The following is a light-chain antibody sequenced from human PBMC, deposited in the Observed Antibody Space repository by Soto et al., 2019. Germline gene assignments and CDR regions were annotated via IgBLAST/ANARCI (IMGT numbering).Light chain of an antibody. V-gene: IGLV1-40*01. CDR3: QSYDSSLEV. CDR1: SSNIGAGHD. CDR2: GNS. J-gene: IGLJ1*01. Sequence: QSVLTQPPSVSGAPGQRVTISCTGSSSNIGAGHDVHWYQQLPGTAPKLLTYGNSNRPAGVPDRFSGSKSGTSASLAITGLQAEDEADYYCQSYDSSLEVFGTGTKVTVL.